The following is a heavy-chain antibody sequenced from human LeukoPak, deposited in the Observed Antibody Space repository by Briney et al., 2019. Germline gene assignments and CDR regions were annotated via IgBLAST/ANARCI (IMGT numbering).Heavy chain of an antibody. CDR1: GYTFTGYY. J-gene: IGHJ4*02. CDR3: ARDRGGYCSSTSCLSDFDY. CDR2: INPDSGGT. Sequence: ASMKVSCKASGYTFTGYYMHWVRQAPGQGLEWMGWINPDSGGTNYAQNFQGRVTLTRDTSISTAYMEPSRLRSDDTAVYYCARDRGGYCSSTSCLSDFDYWGQGTLVTVSS. V-gene: IGHV1-2*02. D-gene: IGHD2-2*01.